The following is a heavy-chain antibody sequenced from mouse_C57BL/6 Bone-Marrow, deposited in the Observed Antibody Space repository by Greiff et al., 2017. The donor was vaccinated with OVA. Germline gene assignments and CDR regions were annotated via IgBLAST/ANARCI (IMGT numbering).Heavy chain of an antibody. D-gene: IGHD2-4*01. CDR1: GFTFSDYG. V-gene: IGHV5-17*01. CDR2: ISSGSSTI. J-gene: IGHJ4*01. Sequence: EVQLVESGGGLVKPGGSLKLSCAASGFTFSDYGMHWVRQAPEKGLEWVAYISSGSSTIYYADTVKGRFTISRDNAKNTLCLQMTSLRSEDTAMYYGARGTSYDYSCYYYAMDYWGQGTSVTVSS. CDR3: ARGTSYDYSCYYYAMDY.